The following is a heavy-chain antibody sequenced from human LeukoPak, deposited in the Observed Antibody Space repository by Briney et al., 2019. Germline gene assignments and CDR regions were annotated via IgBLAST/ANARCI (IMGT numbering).Heavy chain of an antibody. D-gene: IGHD4-17*01. CDR3: ARGQGTVTTH. CDR1: GGSISSGDYY. J-gene: IGHJ4*02. V-gene: IGHV4-30-4*01. CDR2: IYYSGST. Sequence: SETLSLTCTVSGGSISSGDYYWSWIRQPPGKGLEWIGYIYYSGSTYYNPSLKSRVAISVDTSKNQFSLKLSSVTAADTAVYYCARGQGTVTTHWGQGTLVTVSS.